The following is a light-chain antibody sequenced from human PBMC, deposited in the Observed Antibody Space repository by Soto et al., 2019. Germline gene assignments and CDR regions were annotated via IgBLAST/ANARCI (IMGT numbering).Light chain of an antibody. CDR2: LAS. Sequence: VWTQAQSTLSLDLEGGRPHSVMARQAVDTRLAWYQHKPGEAPRLLIYLASSRAAGVPARFSGSGSGTDFTLTISDVEPEDFAVYYRHQRQSWPRTFGPGTKVDI. CDR3: HQRQSWPRT. J-gene: IGKJ1*01. V-gene: IGKV3-11*01. CDR1: QAVDTR.